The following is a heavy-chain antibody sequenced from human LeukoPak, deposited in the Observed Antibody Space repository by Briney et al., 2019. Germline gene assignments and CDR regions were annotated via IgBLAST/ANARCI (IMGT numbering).Heavy chain of an antibody. V-gene: IGHV1-69*13. D-gene: IGHD3-9*01. J-gene: IGHJ4*02. CDR2: IIPIFGTA. Sequence: SVKVSCKASGGTFSSYAISWVRQAPGQGLEWMGGIIPIFGTANYAQKFQGRVTITADESTSTAYMELSSLRSEDTAVYYCARAVSPTLRYFDWASGYWGQGTLVTVSS. CDR3: ARAVSPTLRYFDWASGY. CDR1: GGTFSSYA.